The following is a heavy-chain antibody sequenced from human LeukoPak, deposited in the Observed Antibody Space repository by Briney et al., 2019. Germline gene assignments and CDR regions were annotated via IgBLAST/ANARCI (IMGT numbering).Heavy chain of an antibody. V-gene: IGHV4-39*01. Sequence: SETLSLTCTVSGGSISSSTYYWGWIRQPPGKGLEWIGSIYYSGSTYYNPSRKSRVTISVDTSKNQFSLKLSSVTAADTAVYFCARAANSGTYLFAFDIWGQGTMVTVSS. CDR1: GGSISSSTYY. CDR3: ARAANSGTYLFAFDI. CDR2: IYYSGST. J-gene: IGHJ3*02. D-gene: IGHD1-26*01.